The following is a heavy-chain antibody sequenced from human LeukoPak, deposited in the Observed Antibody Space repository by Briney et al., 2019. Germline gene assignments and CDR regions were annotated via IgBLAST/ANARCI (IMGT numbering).Heavy chain of an antibody. CDR1: GISFSNYS. J-gene: IGHJ4*02. CDR3: AREVGGDGHFDY. Sequence: GGSLRLSCAASGISFSNYSMNWVRQAPGKGLEWVSLISSSSRFIYYGDSVKGRFTISRDNAKKSLYLQMNSLRAEDTAVYYCAREVGGDGHFDYWGQGTLVTVSS. V-gene: IGHV3-21*01. CDR2: ISSSSRFI. D-gene: IGHD1-26*01.